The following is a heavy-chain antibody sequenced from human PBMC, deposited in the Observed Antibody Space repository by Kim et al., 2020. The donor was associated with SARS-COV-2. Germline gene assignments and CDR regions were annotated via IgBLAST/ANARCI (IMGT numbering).Heavy chain of an antibody. V-gene: IGHV1-8*01. D-gene: IGHD2-21*01. CDR2: VNTDHGNT. J-gene: IGHJ6*01. Sequence: ASVKVSCKASGYTFTSYDINWVRQATGQGLEWMGWVNTDHGNTNYAQKFQGRVTMTRNTSISTAYMELSSLRSEDTAVYYCARDQLKRVMDVLASHQYYY. CDR3: ARDQLKRVMDVLASHQYYY. CDR1: GYTFTSYD.